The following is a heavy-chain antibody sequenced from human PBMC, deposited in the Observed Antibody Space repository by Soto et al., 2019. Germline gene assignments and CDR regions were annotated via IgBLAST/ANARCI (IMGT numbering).Heavy chain of an antibody. CDR3: ARESITIFGVVIRMDV. D-gene: IGHD3-3*01. CDR2: ISAYNGNT. CDR1: GYSFTSYG. J-gene: IGHJ6*02. Sequence: ASVKVSCKASGYSFTSYGISWGRQAPGQGLEWMGWISAYNGNTNYAQKLQGRVTMTTDTSTSTAYMELRSLRSDDTAVYYCARESITIFGVVIRMDVWGQGTTVTVSS. V-gene: IGHV1-18*01.